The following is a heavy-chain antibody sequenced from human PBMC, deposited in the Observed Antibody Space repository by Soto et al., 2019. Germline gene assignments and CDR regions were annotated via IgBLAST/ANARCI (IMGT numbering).Heavy chain of an antibody. Sequence: QVQLQQWGAGLLKPSETLSLTCAVYGGSFSGYYWSWIRQPPGKVLEWIGEINPSGSTNYNPSLKSRVTISVDTSKNHFSLQLSSVTAADTAVYYCAIPSPYCGGDGPLDYWGQGTLVTVSS. V-gene: IGHV4-34*01. CDR1: GGSFSGYY. CDR2: INPSGST. J-gene: IGHJ4*02. D-gene: IGHD2-21*01. CDR3: AIPSPYCGGDGPLDY.